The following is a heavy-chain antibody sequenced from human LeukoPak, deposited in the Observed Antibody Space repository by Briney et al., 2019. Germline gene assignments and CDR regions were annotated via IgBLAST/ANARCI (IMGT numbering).Heavy chain of an antibody. J-gene: IGHJ4*02. CDR2: VSYGGST. D-gene: IGHD6-19*01. V-gene: IGHV4-59*08. CDR3: ARQTYSSGWYGFDH. Sequence: SETLSLTCTVSSGSISSYYWSWIRQPPGKGLEWIGYVSYGGSTKYNPSLKSRVTISVDTSKNQFSLKLTSVTAADTAVYYCARQTYSSGWYGFDHWGQGTLVTVSS. CDR1: SGSISSYY.